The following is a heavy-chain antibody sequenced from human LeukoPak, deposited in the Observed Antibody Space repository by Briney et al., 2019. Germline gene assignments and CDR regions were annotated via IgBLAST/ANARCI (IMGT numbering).Heavy chain of an antibody. CDR3: ARSGDGYNYPDY. CDR1: GFTFSSYS. J-gene: IGHJ4*02. Sequence: PGGSLSLSCAASGFTFSSYSMNWVRQAPGKGLEWVSSISSSSSYIYYADSVKGRFTISRDNAKNSLYLQMNSLRAEDTAVYYCARSGDGYNYPDYWGQGTLVTVSS. CDR2: ISSSSSYI. V-gene: IGHV3-21*01. D-gene: IGHD5-24*01.